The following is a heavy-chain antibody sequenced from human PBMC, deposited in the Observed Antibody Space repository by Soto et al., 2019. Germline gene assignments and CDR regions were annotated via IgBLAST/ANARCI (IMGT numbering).Heavy chain of an antibody. D-gene: IGHD2-2*02. CDR3: ARDLGLAVVAAVIKYYGMDV. J-gene: IGHJ6*02. V-gene: IGHV4-38-2*02. CDR2: VYHSGTT. CDR1: GGSISSYY. Sequence: SETLSLTCTVSGGSISSYYWGWIRQPPGKGLEWIGSVYHSGTTYYNPSLKSRVTIAVDTSKNQFSLNLRSVTAADTAVYYCARDLGLAVVAAVIKYYGMDVWGQGTTVTVSS.